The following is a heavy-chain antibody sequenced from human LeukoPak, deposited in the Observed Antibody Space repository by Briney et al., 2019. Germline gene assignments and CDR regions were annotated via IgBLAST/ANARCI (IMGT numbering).Heavy chain of an antibody. CDR1: GGSLSSYY. CDR2: VYYSGST. D-gene: IGHD4-17*01. V-gene: IGHV4-59*01. J-gene: IGHJ2*01. CDR3: ARETVTTVTPRHFDL. Sequence: SETLSLTCTVSGGSLSSYYWNWIRQPPGKGVEWFGYVYYSGSTNYSPSLESRVTVSLDTSKNQFSLKLNSVTAADTAVYYCARETVTTVTPRHFDLWGRGTLVTVSS.